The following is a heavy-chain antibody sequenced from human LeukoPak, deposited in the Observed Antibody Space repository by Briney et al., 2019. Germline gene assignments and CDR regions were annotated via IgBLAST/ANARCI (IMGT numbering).Heavy chain of an antibody. J-gene: IGHJ4*02. CDR2: LGISRGYT. CDR3: ARARPSMWIDY. V-gene: IGHV3-23*01. CDR1: GFTLSSYA. D-gene: IGHD5-12*01. Sequence: GGSLRLSCVASGFTLSSYAMSWVRQAPGKGLQWVASLGISRGYTWYAGSVKGRFTISRDSSKNTLYLQMNSLRPEDTAVYYCARARPSMWIDYWGQGTLVTVSS.